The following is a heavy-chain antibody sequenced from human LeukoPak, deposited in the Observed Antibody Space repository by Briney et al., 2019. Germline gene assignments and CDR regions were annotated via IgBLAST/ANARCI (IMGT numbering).Heavy chain of an antibody. Sequence: SETLSLTCTVSGGSISSGDYYWSWIRQPPGKGLEWIEYIYYSGSTSYNPSLKSRVTILVDTSKNQFSLKLSSMTAADTAVYYCARHHGSGYYYGYFDYWGQGTLVTVSS. D-gene: IGHD3-22*01. V-gene: IGHV4-30-4*08. J-gene: IGHJ4*02. CDR1: GGSISSGDYY. CDR3: ARHHGSGYYYGYFDY. CDR2: IYYSGST.